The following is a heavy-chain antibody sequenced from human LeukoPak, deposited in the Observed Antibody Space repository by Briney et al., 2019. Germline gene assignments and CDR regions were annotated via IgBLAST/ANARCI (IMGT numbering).Heavy chain of an antibody. Sequence: ASVKVSCRASGYTFTSYDINWVRQATGQGLEWMGWMNPNSGNTGYAQKFQGRVTMTRNTSISTAYMELSSLRSEDTAVYYCARGSITETLSIYNWFDPWGQGTLVTVSS. J-gene: IGHJ5*02. CDR2: MNPNSGNT. CDR1: GYTFTSYD. D-gene: IGHD1-7*01. CDR3: ARGSITETLSIYNWFDP. V-gene: IGHV1-8*01.